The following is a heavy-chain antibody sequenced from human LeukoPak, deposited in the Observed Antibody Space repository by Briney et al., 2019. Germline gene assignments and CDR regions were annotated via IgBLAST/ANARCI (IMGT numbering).Heavy chain of an antibody. CDR1: GGSISSSSYY. Sequence: SETLSLTCTVSGGSISSSSYYWSWIRQPPGKGLEWIGEINHSGSTNYNPSLKSRVTISVDTSKNQFSLKLSSVTAADTAVYYCARGVQLDYWGQGTLVTVSS. D-gene: IGHD5-18*01. V-gene: IGHV4-39*07. CDR3: ARGVQLDY. J-gene: IGHJ4*02. CDR2: INHSGST.